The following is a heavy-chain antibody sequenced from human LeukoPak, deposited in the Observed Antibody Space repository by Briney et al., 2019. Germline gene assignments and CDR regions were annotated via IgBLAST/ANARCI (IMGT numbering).Heavy chain of an antibody. CDR1: GGSVSSSSYY. J-gene: IGHJ4*02. CDR2: FHYSGST. CDR3: ASLVVVVVTASEIDY. D-gene: IGHD2-21*02. Sequence: SETLSLTCSVSGGSVSSSSYYWGWVRQPPGKGLEWIGSFHYSGSTYYNPSLKSRVTISGDTSKNQFSLKLRSVTAADTAVYYCASLVVVVVTASEIDYWAREPWSPSPQ. V-gene: IGHV4-39*01.